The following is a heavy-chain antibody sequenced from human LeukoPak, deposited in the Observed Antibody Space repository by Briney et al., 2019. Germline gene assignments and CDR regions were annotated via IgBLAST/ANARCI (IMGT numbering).Heavy chain of an antibody. J-gene: IGHJ4*02. CDR2: IYHSVTT. Sequence: SETLSLTCTVSGYSISSGYYWGWIRQPPGKGLEWIGSIYHSVTTSYNPSLESRVTISVDTSKNQFSLRLRSVTAADTAVYYCARAPHCSSTTCYHGGYYFDYWGQGTLVSVSS. CDR3: ARAPHCSSTTCYHGGYYFDY. D-gene: IGHD2-2*01. CDR1: GYSISSGYY. V-gene: IGHV4-38-2*02.